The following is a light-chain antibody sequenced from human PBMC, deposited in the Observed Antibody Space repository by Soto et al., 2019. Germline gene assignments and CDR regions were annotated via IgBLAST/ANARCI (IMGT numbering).Light chain of an antibody. Sequence: DIQMTQAPSSLSASVGDRVTLTCRASQSVAGYLNWYQQKPGGAPHLLIYAASTLQSGVPSRFSGSGSGTDFKLTISSLQPEDVATYYCQQGYTSSWTFGPGTKV. CDR3: QQGYTSSWT. V-gene: IGKV1-39*01. CDR2: AAS. J-gene: IGKJ1*01. CDR1: QSVAGY.